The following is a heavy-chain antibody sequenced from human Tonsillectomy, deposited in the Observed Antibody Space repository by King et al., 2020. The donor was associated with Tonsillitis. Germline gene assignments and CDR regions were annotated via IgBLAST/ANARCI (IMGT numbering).Heavy chain of an antibody. Sequence: VQLVESGGGVVQPGGSLRLSCAASGFTFSSYGMHWVRQAPGKGLEWVAFIRYDGSKQYYADSVKGRFTISRDKSKNTLYLQMNSLRGDDTAVYYCAKDPTGGWLGEELKYFDYWGQGTLVTVSS. J-gene: IGHJ4*02. V-gene: IGHV3-30*02. D-gene: IGHD3-10*01. CDR3: AKDPTGGWLGEELKYFDY. CDR2: IRYDGSKQ. CDR1: GFTFSSYG.